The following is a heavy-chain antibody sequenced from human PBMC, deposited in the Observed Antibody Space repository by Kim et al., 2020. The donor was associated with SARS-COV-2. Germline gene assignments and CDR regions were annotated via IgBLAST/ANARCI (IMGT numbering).Heavy chain of an antibody. CDR1: GYSISSGYY. Sequence: SETLSLTCAVSGYSISSGYYWGWIRQPPGKGLEWIGSIHHSGSTYYNPSLKSRVIISIDTSKNQFSLRLNSVTAADTAVYYCTSKYYDGISGYYYADWWGQEPVVTVSS. CDR2: IHHSGST. CDR3: TSKYYDGISGYYYADW. V-gene: IGHV4-38-2*01. J-gene: IGHJ4*02. D-gene: IGHD3-22*01.